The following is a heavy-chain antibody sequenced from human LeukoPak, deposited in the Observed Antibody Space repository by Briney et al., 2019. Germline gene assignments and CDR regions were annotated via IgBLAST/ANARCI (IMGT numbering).Heavy chain of an antibody. CDR2: IIPIFGTA. J-gene: IGHJ4*02. CDR1: GGTFSSYA. V-gene: IGHV1-69*13. CDR3: ARDRGSGWPFDY. D-gene: IGHD6-19*01. Sequence: GASVKVSCKASGGTFSSYAISWVRQAPGQGLEWMGGIIPIFGTANYAQKFQGRVTITAGESTSTAYMELSSLRSEDTAVYYCARDRGSGWPFDYWGQGTLVTVSS.